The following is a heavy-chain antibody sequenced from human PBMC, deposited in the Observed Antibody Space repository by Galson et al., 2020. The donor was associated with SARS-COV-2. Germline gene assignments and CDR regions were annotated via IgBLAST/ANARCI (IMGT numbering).Heavy chain of an antibody. J-gene: IGHJ4*02. CDR1: AYTLTELS. D-gene: IGHD5-12*01. CDR3: ATSFAVVATPTRLDY. Sequence: ASAKVSCKVSAYTLTELSMHWVRQAPGKGLEWMGGFDTEDGETIYAQKFQGRVTMTEDTSTDTAYMELSSLRSEDTAVYYCATSFAVVATPTRLDYWGQGTLVTVSS. CDR2: FDTEDGET. V-gene: IGHV1-24*01.